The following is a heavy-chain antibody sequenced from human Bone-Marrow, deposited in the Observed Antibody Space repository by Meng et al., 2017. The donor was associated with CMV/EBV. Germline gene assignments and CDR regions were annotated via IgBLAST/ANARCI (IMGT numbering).Heavy chain of an antibody. CDR3: AREGGYCSSTSCYGDWFDP. J-gene: IGHJ5*02. D-gene: IGHD2-2*01. CDR2: IKQDGSEK. V-gene: IGHV3-7*01. CDR1: GFTFSNAW. Sequence: GGSLRLSCAASGFTFSNAWMSWVRQAPGKGLEWVANIKQDGSEKYYVDSVKGRFTISRDNAKNSLYLQMNSLRAEDTAVYYCAREGGYCSSTSCYGDWFDPWGQGTLVTVSS.